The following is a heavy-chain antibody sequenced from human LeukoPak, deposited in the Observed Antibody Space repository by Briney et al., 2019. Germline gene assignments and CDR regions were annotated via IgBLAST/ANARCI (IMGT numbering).Heavy chain of an antibody. CDR2: IISSSTTI. D-gene: IGHD2-15*01. CDR1: GFTFSFYS. Sequence: PGGSLRLSCAASGFTFSFYSMNWVRQAPGEGLEWVSYIISSSTTIYYADSVKGRFTISRDNAKNSLYLQMNSLRDEDTAMYYCARDIDFDYWGQGTLVTVSS. J-gene: IGHJ4*02. CDR3: ARDIDFDY. V-gene: IGHV3-48*02.